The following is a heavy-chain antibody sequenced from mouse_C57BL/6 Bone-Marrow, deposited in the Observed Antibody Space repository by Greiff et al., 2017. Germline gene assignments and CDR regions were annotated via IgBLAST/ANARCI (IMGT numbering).Heavy chain of an antibody. D-gene: IGHD3-2*02. CDR1: GFTFTDYY. J-gene: IGHJ4*01. Sequence: EVQLVESGGGLVQPGGSLSLSCAASGFTFTDYYMSWVRQPPGKALEWLGFIRNKANGYTTEYSASVKGRFTISRDNSPSILYLQMNALRAEDSATYYCARYRRQLSLSYAMDYWGQGTSVTVSS. V-gene: IGHV7-3*01. CDR2: IRNKANGYTT. CDR3: ARYRRQLSLSYAMDY.